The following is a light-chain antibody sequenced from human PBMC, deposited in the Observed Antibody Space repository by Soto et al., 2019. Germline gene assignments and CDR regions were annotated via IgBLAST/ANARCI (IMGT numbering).Light chain of an antibody. CDR2: GAS. J-gene: IGKJ1*01. CDR1: QSILHRTDNKSY. CDR3: QQYGSLPRT. Sequence: DIVVTQSPDSLPVSLVERATINFKSSQSILHRTDNKSYLAWYQQKPGQAPRLLIYGASSRATGIPDRFSGSGSGTDFTLTITRLEPEDFAVYYCQQYGSLPRTFGQGTKVDIK. V-gene: IGKV3-20*01.